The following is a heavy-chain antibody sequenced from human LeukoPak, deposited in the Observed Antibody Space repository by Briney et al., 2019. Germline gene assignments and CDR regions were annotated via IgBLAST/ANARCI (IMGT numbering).Heavy chain of an antibody. CDR1: GFTFSRFG. Sequence: GGSLRLSCAASGFTFSRFGLHWVRQGPGKGLEWVALIWYDGSNKYYADSVKGRFTISRDNSENTLYLQMNSLRAEDTAVCYCARDSGWSYDRSGFDYWGQGTLVTVSS. D-gene: IGHD3-22*01. CDR2: IWYDGSNK. CDR3: ARDSGWSYDRSGFDY. J-gene: IGHJ4*02. V-gene: IGHV3-33*01.